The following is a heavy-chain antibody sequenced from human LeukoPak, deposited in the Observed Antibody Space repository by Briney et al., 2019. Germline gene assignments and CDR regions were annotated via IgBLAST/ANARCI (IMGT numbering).Heavy chain of an antibody. Sequence: GGSLRLSCAASGFTFSSSGMHWVRQAPGEGLEWVAFIRFDGSTKYYVDSVKGRFTISRDNSKNTLYLQMNSLRAEDTAVYYCAKSESYSFDYWGQGTLVTVSS. V-gene: IGHV3-30*02. CDR2: IRFDGSTK. CDR3: AKSESYSFDY. D-gene: IGHD1-26*01. J-gene: IGHJ4*02. CDR1: GFTFSSSG.